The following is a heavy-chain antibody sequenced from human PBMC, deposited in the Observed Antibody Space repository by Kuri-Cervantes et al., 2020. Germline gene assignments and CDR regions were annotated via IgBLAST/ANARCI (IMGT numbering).Heavy chain of an antibody. CDR3: ARESQGFDY. CDR1: GYTFTSYD. CDR2: MNPNSGNT. J-gene: IGHJ4*02. Sequence: ASVKVSCKAFGYTFTSYDINWVRQATGQGLEWMGWMNPNSGNTGYAQKFQGRVTITRDTSASTAYMELSSLRSEDTAVYYCARESQGFDYWGQGTLVTVSS. V-gene: IGHV1-8*03.